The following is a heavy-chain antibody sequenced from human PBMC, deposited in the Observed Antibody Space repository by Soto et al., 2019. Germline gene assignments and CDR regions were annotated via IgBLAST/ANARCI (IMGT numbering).Heavy chain of an antibody. Sequence: SETLSLTCAVYGGSFSGYYWSWIRQPPGKGLEWIGEINHSGSTNYNPSLKSRVTISVDTSKNQFSLKLRSVTAADTAVYYCARGPRYYDFWSGYLDYWGQGTLVTVSS. V-gene: IGHV4-34*01. CDR3: ARGPRYYDFWSGYLDY. J-gene: IGHJ4*02. D-gene: IGHD3-3*01. CDR2: INHSGST. CDR1: GGSFSGYY.